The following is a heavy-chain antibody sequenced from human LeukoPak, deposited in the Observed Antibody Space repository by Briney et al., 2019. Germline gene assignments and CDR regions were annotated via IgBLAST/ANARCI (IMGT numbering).Heavy chain of an antibody. CDR2: INPSGGST. J-gene: IGHJ3*02. Sequence: ASVKVSCTASGCRFTTYYMHWVRQAPGQGLEWVGIINPSGGSTTYSQKFQGRVTVTRDTSTSTVYMDLSSLRSEDTALYFCARGSSGRSAAFDIWGQGTMVTVSS. D-gene: IGHD3-22*01. CDR1: GCRFTTYY. V-gene: IGHV1-46*01. CDR3: ARGSSGRSAAFDI.